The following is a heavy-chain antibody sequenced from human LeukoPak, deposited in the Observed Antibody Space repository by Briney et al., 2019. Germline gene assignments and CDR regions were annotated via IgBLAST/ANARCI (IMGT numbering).Heavy chain of an antibody. Sequence: GASVKVSCKASGYTFTGYYIHWVRQAPGQGLEWMGWINPNSGGTNYAQTFQGRVTMTGDTSISTAHMELSGVRSDDTAVYYCARGRNIEMTTMSGGSDYWGQGTLVTVSS. CDR1: GYTFTGYY. J-gene: IGHJ4*02. CDR3: ARGRNIEMTTMSGGSDY. CDR2: INPNSGGT. D-gene: IGHD5-24*01. V-gene: IGHV1-2*02.